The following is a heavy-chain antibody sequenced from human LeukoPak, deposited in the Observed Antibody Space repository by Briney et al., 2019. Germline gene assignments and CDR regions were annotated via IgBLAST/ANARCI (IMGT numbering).Heavy chain of an antibody. J-gene: IGHJ4*02. Sequence: SETLSLTCTVSGGSISNYYWSWIRQPPGKGLEWIGYMYYSGSTSYNPSLKSRVTMSLDTSKNQFSLKVTSVTAADTAVYYCAGIQSYYFDYWGQGTLVTVSS. CDR3: AGIQSYYFDY. CDR2: MYYSGST. V-gene: IGHV4-59*08. CDR1: GGSISNYY. D-gene: IGHD5-24*01.